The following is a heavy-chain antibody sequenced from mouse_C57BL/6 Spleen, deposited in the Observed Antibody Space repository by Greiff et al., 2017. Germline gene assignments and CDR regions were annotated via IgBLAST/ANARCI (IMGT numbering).Heavy chain of an antibody. Sequence: VQLKQSEGGLVQPGSSMKLSCTASGFTFSDYYMAWVRQVPEKGLEWVANINYDGSSTYYLDSLKSRFIFSRDNAKNILYLQLSRLKSEDTATDYCAKDGKSNYYFDYWGQGTTLTVSS. CDR3: AKDGKSNYYFDY. CDR1: GFTFSDYY. D-gene: IGHD2-5*01. J-gene: IGHJ2*01. CDR2: INYDGSST. V-gene: IGHV5-16*01.